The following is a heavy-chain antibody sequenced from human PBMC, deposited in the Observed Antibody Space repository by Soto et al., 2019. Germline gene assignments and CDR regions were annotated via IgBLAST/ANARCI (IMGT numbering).Heavy chain of an antibody. Sequence: SETLSLTCSVSGGSIVDYYWSWIRQPPGKGLEWIGFIYYTGNTRYNPSLGSRVTISLDTSKNQFSLKLTSATAADTAFYYCARDVNRWELRGFFDPWGRGALVTVS. V-gene: IGHV4-59*01. J-gene: IGHJ5*02. D-gene: IGHD1-7*01. CDR2: IYYTGNT. CDR1: GGSIVDYY. CDR3: ARDVNRWELRGFFDP.